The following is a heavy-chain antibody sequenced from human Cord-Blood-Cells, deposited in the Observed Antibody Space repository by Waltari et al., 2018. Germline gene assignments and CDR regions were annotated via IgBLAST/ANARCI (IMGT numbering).Heavy chain of an antibody. CDR3: ARALPGYSSSWYDWAFDI. CDR2: IIPIFGTA. CDR1: GGTFSSYA. D-gene: IGHD6-13*01. J-gene: IGHJ3*02. V-gene: IGHV1-69*01. Sequence: QVQLVQSGAEVKKPGSSVKVSCKASGGTFSSYAISWVRQAPGQGLEWMGGIIPIFGTANYAQKFQGRVTITADESTSTAYMELSSLRSEDTAVYYCARALPGYSSSWYDWAFDIWGQGTMVTVSS.